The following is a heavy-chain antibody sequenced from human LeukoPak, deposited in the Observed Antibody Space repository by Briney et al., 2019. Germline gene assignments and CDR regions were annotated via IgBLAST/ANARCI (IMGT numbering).Heavy chain of an antibody. Sequence: ASVKVSCKASDYTFTRYGISWVRQAPGQGLEWMGWISAYNGDTDYAQNLQGRVTMTIDTFTTTAYMELRNLRSDDTAVYYCAREGQAFYGSGGGYYYYGMDVWGQGTTVTVSS. CDR1: DYTFTRYG. V-gene: IGHV1-18*01. J-gene: IGHJ6*02. D-gene: IGHD3-10*01. CDR3: AREGQAFYGSGGGYYYYGMDV. CDR2: ISAYNGDT.